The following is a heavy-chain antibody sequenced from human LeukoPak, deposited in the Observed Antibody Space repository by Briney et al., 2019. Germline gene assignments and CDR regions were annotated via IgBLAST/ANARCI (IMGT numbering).Heavy chain of an antibody. D-gene: IGHD5-24*01. Sequence: GGSLRLSCAASGFTFSSYGMHWVRQAPGKGLEWVAFIRYDGSNKYYADSVKGRFTISRDNSKNTLYLQMNSLRAEDTAVYYCAKLTMRSREVGYWGQGTLVTVSS. V-gene: IGHV3-30*02. CDR1: GFTFSSYG. J-gene: IGHJ4*02. CDR2: IRYDGSNK. CDR3: AKLTMRSREVGY.